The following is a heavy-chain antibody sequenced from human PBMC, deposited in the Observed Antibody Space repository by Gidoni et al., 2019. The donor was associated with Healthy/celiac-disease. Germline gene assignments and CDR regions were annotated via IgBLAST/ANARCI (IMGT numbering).Heavy chain of an antibody. V-gene: IGHV3-30-3*01. Sequence: QVQLVESGGGVVQPGRSLRLSCAAPGFPFRSYAMHWVRQAPGKGLEGGAVISYDGSNKYYADSVKGRFTISRDNSKNTLYLQMNSLRAEDTAVYYCARDLIQLWLIFYYYGMDVWGQGTTVTVSS. J-gene: IGHJ6*02. D-gene: IGHD5-18*01. CDR2: ISYDGSNK. CDR1: GFPFRSYA. CDR3: ARDLIQLWLIFYYYGMDV.